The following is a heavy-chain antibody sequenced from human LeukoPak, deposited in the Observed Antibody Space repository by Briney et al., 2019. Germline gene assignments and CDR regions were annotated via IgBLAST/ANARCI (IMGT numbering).Heavy chain of an antibody. V-gene: IGHV3-43*02. D-gene: IGHD2-2*01. J-gene: IGHJ3*02. CDR2: ISGDGGST. Sequence: PGGSLRLSCAASGFTFDDYAIHWVRQAPGKGLGWVSLISGDGGSTYYADSVRGRFTISRDNSKDSLYLQMNSLRTEDTALYFCAKDIEYCSTTSCSLFDDAFDIWGQGTMVTVSS. CDR1: GFTFDDYA. CDR3: AKDIEYCSTTSCSLFDDAFDI.